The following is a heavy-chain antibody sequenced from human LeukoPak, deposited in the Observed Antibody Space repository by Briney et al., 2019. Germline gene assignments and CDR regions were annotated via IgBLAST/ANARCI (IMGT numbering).Heavy chain of an antibody. CDR2: INHSGST. V-gene: IGHV4-34*01. CDR3: ARDRNYYGSGSYYAPENWFDP. D-gene: IGHD3-10*01. J-gene: IGHJ5*02. Sequence: ASETLSLTCAVYGGSFSGYYWSWIRQPPGKGLEWIGEINHSGSTNYNPSLKSRVTISVDTSKNQFSLKLSSVTAADTAVYYCARDRNYYGSGSYYAPENWFDPWGQGTLVTVSS. CDR1: GGSFSGYY.